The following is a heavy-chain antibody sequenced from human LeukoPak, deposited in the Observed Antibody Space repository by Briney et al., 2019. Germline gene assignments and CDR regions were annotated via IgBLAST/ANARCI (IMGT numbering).Heavy chain of an antibody. CDR2: IRHDESNK. V-gene: IGHV3-30*02. J-gene: IGHJ4*02. CDR1: GFPFSRFG. Sequence: PGGSLRLSYAASGFPFSRFGMHWVRQAPGKGLEWVAFIRHDESNKYYADSVKGRFTISRDITKNTLYLQMNSLRTEDTALYYCAKDHPVFDYWGQGTLVTVSS. CDR3: AKDHPVFDY.